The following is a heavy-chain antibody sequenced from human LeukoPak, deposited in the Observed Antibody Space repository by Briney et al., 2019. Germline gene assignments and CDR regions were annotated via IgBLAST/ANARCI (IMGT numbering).Heavy chain of an antibody. CDR3: TTMIVVVIPPEGMDV. CDR1: GFTFSSYG. Sequence: GGSPRLSCAASGFTFSSYGMHWVRQAPGKGLEWVAVISYDGSNKYYADSVKGRFTISRDNSKNTLYLQMNSLRAEDTAVYYCTTMIVVVIPPEGMDVWGQGTTVTVSS. V-gene: IGHV3-30*03. D-gene: IGHD3-22*01. CDR2: ISYDGSNK. J-gene: IGHJ6*02.